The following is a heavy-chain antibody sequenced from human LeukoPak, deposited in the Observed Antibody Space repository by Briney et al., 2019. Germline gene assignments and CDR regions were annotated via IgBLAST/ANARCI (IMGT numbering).Heavy chain of an antibody. CDR2: INPNNGGT. V-gene: IGHV1-2*02. Sequence: GASVKVSCKASGYTFNVYYMHWVRQVPGQGLEWMGWINPNNGGTKYAQKFQGRVTMTRDTSITTAYMELSRLRSDDSAVYYCARGPHWDPHFDYWGQGTLVTVSS. J-gene: IGHJ4*02. CDR1: GYTFNVYY. D-gene: IGHD7-27*01. CDR3: ARGPHWDPHFDY.